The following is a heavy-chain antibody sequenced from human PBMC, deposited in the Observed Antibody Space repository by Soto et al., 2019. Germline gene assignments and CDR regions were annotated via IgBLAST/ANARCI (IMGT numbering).Heavy chain of an antibody. V-gene: IGHV3-7*04. J-gene: IGHJ3*01. Sequence: EVQLVESGGGLVQPGESLSLSCAASGFTFSAFWMTWLRQAPGKGLEWVANIKRDGTVTHYGDSVEGRCTLGRDNAQNSLLLQLNSLRPEDTAMYHCARDLSPPGVFFYDAFDVWGQGTLVTVSS. CDR2: IKRDGTVT. CDR3: ARDLSPPGVFFYDAFDV. CDR1: GFTFSAFW. D-gene: IGHD2-8*01.